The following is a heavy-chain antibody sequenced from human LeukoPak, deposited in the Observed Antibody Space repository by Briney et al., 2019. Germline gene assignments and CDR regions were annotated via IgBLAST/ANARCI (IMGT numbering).Heavy chain of an antibody. CDR2: ISGSDGST. V-gene: IGHV3-23*01. CDR3: AKGWSYMDV. Sequence: GGSLRLSCAASGFSFSSYAMSWVRQAPGKGLEWVSGISGSDGSTYYADSVKGRFTISRDNSKNTLYLQMNSLRAEDTAVYYCAKGWSYMDVWGKGTTVTISS. CDR1: GFSFSSYA. J-gene: IGHJ6*03. D-gene: IGHD2-15*01.